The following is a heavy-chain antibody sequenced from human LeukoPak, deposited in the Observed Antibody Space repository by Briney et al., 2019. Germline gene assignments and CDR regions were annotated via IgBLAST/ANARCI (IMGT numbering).Heavy chain of an antibody. V-gene: IGHV4-61*01. D-gene: IGHD3-22*01. J-gene: IGHJ4*02. CDR1: GGSVSSGSYY. CDR2: MYYSGST. Sequence: SETLSLTCTVSGGSVSSGSYYWTWIRQPPGQGLEWIGYMYYSGSTNYNPSLKSRVTISVDTSKNQFSLKLSSVTAADTAVYFCARGAYYYDSSGYYNNYFDYWGQGTLVTVSS. CDR3: ARGAYYYDSSGYYNNYFDY.